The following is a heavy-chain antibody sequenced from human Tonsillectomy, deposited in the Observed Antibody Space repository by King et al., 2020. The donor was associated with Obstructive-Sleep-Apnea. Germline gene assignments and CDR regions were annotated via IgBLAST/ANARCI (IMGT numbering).Heavy chain of an antibody. CDR3: ARAIQLWLPFDY. Sequence: QLQESGPGLVKPSETLSLTCTVSGGSICSYYWSWIRQPPGKGLEWIGYIYYSGITNYNPSLKSRVTISVDTSKNQFSLKLSSVTAADTAVYYCARAIQLWLPFDYWGQGTLVTVSS. V-gene: IGHV4-59*01. CDR2: IYYSGIT. CDR1: GGSICSYY. D-gene: IGHD5-18*01. J-gene: IGHJ4*02.